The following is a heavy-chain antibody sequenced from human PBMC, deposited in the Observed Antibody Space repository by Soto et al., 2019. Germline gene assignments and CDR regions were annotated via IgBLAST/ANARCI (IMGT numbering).Heavy chain of an antibody. CDR2: INPSGGST. D-gene: IGHD2-15*01. CDR1: GYTFTSYY. V-gene: IGHV1-46*01. J-gene: IGHJ5*02. Sequence: QVQLVQSGAEVKKPGASVKVSCKASGYTFTSYYMHWVRQAPGQGLEWMGIINPSGGSTSYGQKFRGSVTTSRETYTSTVYMELSSTRSEDTAEYYCARDAYSHNWLNPWGQGTLVTVSS. CDR3: ARDAYSHNWLNP.